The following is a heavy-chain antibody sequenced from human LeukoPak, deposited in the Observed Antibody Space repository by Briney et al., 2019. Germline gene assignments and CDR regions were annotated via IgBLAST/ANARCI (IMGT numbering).Heavy chain of an antibody. Sequence: AASVKVSCKASRYTFTSYDINWVREAAGPGLEWMGWMNPNTGRTGYAQKFQGRITMTRDTSINTAYMELTNLRSEDTAIYYCARLSQTPDYYTLGGYYCLGYWGQGTPVTVSS. J-gene: IGHJ4*02. CDR2: MNPNTGRT. D-gene: IGHD3-10*01. CDR1: RYTFTSYD. CDR3: ARLSQTPDYYTLGGYYCLGY. V-gene: IGHV1-8*01.